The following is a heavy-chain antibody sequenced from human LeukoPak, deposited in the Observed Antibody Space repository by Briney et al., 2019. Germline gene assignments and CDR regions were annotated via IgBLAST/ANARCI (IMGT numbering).Heavy chain of an antibody. Sequence: TSQTLSLTCTVPGGSISSGSYYWSWIRQPAGKGLEWLGRIYTSGSTNYNPSLKSRVTISVDTSKNQFSLKQSSVTAADTAVYYCGRSYYYDSSGYYGPNFDYWGQGTLVTVSS. CDR1: GGSISSGSYY. CDR3: GRSYYYDSSGYYGPNFDY. D-gene: IGHD3-22*01. CDR2: IYTSGST. J-gene: IGHJ4*02. V-gene: IGHV4-61*02.